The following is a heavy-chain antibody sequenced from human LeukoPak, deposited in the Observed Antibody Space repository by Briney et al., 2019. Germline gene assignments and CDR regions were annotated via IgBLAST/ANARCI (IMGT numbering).Heavy chain of an antibody. D-gene: IGHD3-22*01. V-gene: IGHV3-33*06. J-gene: IGHJ4*02. Sequence: GGSLRLSCAASGFTFSSYGMHWVRQAPGKGLEWVAVIWYDGSNKYYADSVKGRFTISRDNSKNTLYLQMNSLRAEDTAVYYCAKGRDYYDSSGYSYWGQGTLVTVSS. CDR2: IWYDGSNK. CDR3: AKGRDYYDSSGYSY. CDR1: GFTFSSYG.